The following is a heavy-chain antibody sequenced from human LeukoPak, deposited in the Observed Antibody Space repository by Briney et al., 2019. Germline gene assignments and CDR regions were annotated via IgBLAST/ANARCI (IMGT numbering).Heavy chain of an antibody. Sequence: PSETLSLTCAVSGGSISSSNWWSWVRQPPGKGLEWIGEIYHSGSTNYNPSLKSRVTISVDKSKNQFSLKLSSVTAADTAVYYCARDVEVRYYDILTGYNLRRVRYAFDIWGQGTMVTVSS. V-gene: IGHV4-4*02. J-gene: IGHJ3*02. CDR1: GGSISSSNW. D-gene: IGHD3-9*01. CDR3: ARDVEVRYYDILTGYNLRRVRYAFDI. CDR2: IYHSGST.